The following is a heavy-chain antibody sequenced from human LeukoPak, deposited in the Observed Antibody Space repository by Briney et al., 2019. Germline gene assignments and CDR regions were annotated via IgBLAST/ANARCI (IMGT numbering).Heavy chain of an antibody. CDR3: ARLRCDNSYPNWFDP. D-gene: IGHD4-23*01. V-gene: IGHV4-34*01. CDR1: GESFSDYY. Sequence: SETLSLTCAVYGESFSDYYWTWIRQPPGKGLEWIGEINHGGITNYNPSLKSRVTISVDTSKNQFSLRMTSVTAADTSVYYCARLRCDNSYPNWFDPWGQGTLVTVSS. CDR2: INHGGIT. J-gene: IGHJ5*02.